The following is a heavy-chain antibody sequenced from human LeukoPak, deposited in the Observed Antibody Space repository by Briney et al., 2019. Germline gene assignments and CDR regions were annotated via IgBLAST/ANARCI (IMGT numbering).Heavy chain of an antibody. CDR1: GFTFTSYA. CDR2: ISGSGGST. Sequence: PGGSLRVSCAASGFTFTSYAMSWVRQAPGKGLEWVSAISGSGGSTYYADSVKGRFTISRDNSKNTLYLQMNSLRAEDTAVYYCATVIAVAGMDYWGQGTLVTVSS. D-gene: IGHD6-19*01. V-gene: IGHV3-23*01. CDR3: ATVIAVAGMDY. J-gene: IGHJ4*02.